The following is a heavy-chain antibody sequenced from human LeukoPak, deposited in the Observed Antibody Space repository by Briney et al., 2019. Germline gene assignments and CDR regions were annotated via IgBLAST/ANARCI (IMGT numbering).Heavy chain of an antibody. J-gene: IGHJ2*01. CDR3: ARDLGRSGIGVVIYWYFDL. Sequence: GRSLRLSCAASGFPFSSYSIHWVRQAPGKGLEWVAVISYDGSIKYYADSVKSRFTISRDNSKNTLLLQLNSLKAEDTAVYYCARDLGRSGIGVVIYWYFDLWGRGTLVTVSS. V-gene: IGHV3-30-3*01. CDR2: ISYDGSIK. D-gene: IGHD3-22*01. CDR1: GFPFSSYS.